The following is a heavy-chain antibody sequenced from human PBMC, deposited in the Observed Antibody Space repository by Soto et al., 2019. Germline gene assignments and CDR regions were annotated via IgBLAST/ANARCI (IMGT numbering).Heavy chain of an antibody. CDR2: IYYSGST. D-gene: IGHD2-2*01. J-gene: IGHJ4*02. CDR1: GGSISSYY. CDR3: ARFYCSSTSCYGERPVSFFDY. V-gene: IGHV4-59*01. Sequence: PSETLSLTCTVSGGSISSYYWSWIRQPPGKGLELIGYIYYSGSTNYNPSLKSRVTISVDTSKNQFSLKLSSVTAADTAVYYCARFYCSSTSCYGERPVSFFDYWGQGTLVTVSS.